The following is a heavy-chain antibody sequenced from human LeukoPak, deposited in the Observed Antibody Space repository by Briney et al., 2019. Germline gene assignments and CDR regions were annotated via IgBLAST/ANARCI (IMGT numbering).Heavy chain of an antibody. V-gene: IGHV3-23*01. CDR3: AKGNSGWSGWFDP. CDR2: ISGSGGGT. J-gene: IGHJ5*02. Sequence: GGSLRLSCAASGFTFSSYAMSWVRQAPGKGLEWVSAISGSGGGTYYADSVKGRFTISRDNSKNTLCLQMNSLRAEDTAVYYCAKGNSGWSGWFDPWGQGTLVTVSS. CDR1: GFTFSSYA. D-gene: IGHD6-19*01.